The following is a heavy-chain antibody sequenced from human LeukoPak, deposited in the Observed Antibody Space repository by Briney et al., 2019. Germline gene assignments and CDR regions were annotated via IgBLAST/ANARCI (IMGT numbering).Heavy chain of an antibody. CDR3: ARDWTQPITGTRWFDP. CDR2: INPSGGST. J-gene: IGHJ5*02. Sequence: ASVKVSCKASGGTFSSYAISWVRQAPGQGLEWMGIINPSGGSTSYAQKFQGRVTMTRDMSTSTVYMELSSLRSEDTAVYYCARDWTQPITGTRWFDPWGQGTLVTVSS. CDR1: GGTFSSYA. V-gene: IGHV1-46*01. D-gene: IGHD1-20*01.